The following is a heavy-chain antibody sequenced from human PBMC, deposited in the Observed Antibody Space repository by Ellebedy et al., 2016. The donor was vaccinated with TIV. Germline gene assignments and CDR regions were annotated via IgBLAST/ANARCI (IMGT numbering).Heavy chain of an antibody. V-gene: IGHV1-8*01. CDR2: MNPNSGNT. Sequence: ASVKVSCKVSGYTFTELSMHWVRQATGQGLEWMGWMNPNSGNTGYAQRFQGRVTMTRNTSISTAYLELSSLKSEDTAVFYCARGIWGRYDSWGQGTLVIVSS. CDR1: GYTFTELS. J-gene: IGHJ4*02. D-gene: IGHD3-22*01. CDR3: ARGIWGRYDS.